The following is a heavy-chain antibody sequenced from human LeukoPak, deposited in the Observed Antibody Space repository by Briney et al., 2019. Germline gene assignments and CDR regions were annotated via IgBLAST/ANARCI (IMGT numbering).Heavy chain of an antibody. Sequence: GGSLRLYCAASGFTFSSYGMHWVRQAPGKGLEWVAVIWYDGSNKYYADSVKGRFTISRDNSKNTLYLQMNSLRAEDTAVYYCANLLQPNPGWGQGTLVTVSS. CDR1: GFTFSSYG. D-gene: IGHD1-14*01. CDR3: ANLLQPNPG. V-gene: IGHV3-33*03. CDR2: IWYDGSNK. J-gene: IGHJ4*02.